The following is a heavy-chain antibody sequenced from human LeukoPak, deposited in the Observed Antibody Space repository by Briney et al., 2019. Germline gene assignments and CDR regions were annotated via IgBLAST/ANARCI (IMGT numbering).Heavy chain of an antibody. CDR1: GFTFSNAW. CDR3: AKGIYSGSYYRGLDY. V-gene: IGHV3-15*01. D-gene: IGHD1-26*01. CDR2: IKSKTDGGTT. Sequence: PGGSLRLSCAASGFTFSNAWMSWVRQAPGKGLEWVGRIKSKTDGGTTDYTAPVKGRFTISRDDSKNTLYLQMSSLRAEDTAVYYCAKGIYSGSYYRGLDYWGQGTLVTVSS. J-gene: IGHJ4*02.